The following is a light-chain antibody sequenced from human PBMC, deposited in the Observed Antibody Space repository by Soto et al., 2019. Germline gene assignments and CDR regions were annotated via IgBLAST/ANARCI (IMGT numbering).Light chain of an antibody. CDR1: QGISSY. Sequence: IRMTQSPSSFSASTGDRVTITCRASQGISSYLAWYQQKPGKAPKLLIYAASTLQSGVPSRFSGSGSGTDFTLTISCLQSEDFATYYCQQYYSYPTFGPGTKVDIK. CDR3: QQYYSYPT. V-gene: IGKV1-8*01. J-gene: IGKJ3*01. CDR2: AAS.